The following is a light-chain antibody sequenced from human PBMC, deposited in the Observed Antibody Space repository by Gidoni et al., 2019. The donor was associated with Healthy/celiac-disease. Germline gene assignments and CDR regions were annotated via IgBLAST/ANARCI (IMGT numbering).Light chain of an antibody. CDR1: QCISSY. V-gene: IGKV1-27*01. J-gene: IGKJ2*02. Sequence: IQLTQSPSSLSASVADRVTITCRVSQCISSYLHWHRQKPGKVPKLLIYSASNFQAGVQARFSGRGSATDFSLTISSLQPEDVATYYGNRTPGTFGQGTKLEIK. CDR3: NRTPGT. CDR2: SAS.